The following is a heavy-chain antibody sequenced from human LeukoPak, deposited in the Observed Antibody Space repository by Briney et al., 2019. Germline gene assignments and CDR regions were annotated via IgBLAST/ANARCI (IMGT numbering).Heavy chain of an antibody. J-gene: IGHJ3*02. V-gene: IGHV5-51*01. CDR3: ARIYSGYDSAAFDI. Sequence: GESLKISCKGSGYSFTNYWVGWVRQMPGKGLEWMGIIYPADSDTRYSPSFQRQVTISADKSISTAYLQWTSLKASDTAMYYCARIYSGYDSAAFDIWGQGTMVTVSS. CDR1: GYSFTNYW. CDR2: IYPADSDT. D-gene: IGHD5-12*01.